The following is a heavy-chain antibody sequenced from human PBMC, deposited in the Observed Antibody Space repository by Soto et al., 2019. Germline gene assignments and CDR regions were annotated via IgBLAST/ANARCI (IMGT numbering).Heavy chain of an antibody. V-gene: IGHV4-59*01. D-gene: IGHD6-19*01. CDR1: DGYISSYY. Sequence: SETLSLTCSVFDGYISSYYWSWTRPCPGKGLEWIGYIYYTGNTNYNPSLKSRVTMSVDTSKNQFSLKLTSLTAADTAVYYCARARTSSAVDFDYWGQGTLITVSS. CDR2: IYYTGNT. CDR3: ARARTSSAVDFDY. J-gene: IGHJ4*02.